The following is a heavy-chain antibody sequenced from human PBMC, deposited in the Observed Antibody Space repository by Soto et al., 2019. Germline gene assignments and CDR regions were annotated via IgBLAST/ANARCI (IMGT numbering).Heavy chain of an antibody. J-gene: IGHJ6*03. Sequence: QLQLQESGPGLVKPSETLSLTCTVSGGSISSSSYYWGWIRQPPGKGLEWIGSIYYSGSTYYNPSPKCRLPLSGGTSKSQYSLKLRSVPAADTAVYYCARMHKGGDAGFYCYMDGWGKGTTVTVSS. CDR1: GGSISSSSYY. D-gene: IGHD3-16*01. CDR3: ARMHKGGDAGFYCYMDG. CDR2: IYYSGST. V-gene: IGHV4-39*01.